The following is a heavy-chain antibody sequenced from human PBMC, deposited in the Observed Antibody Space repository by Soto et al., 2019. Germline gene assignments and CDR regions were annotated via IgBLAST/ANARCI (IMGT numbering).Heavy chain of an antibody. CDR1: GGTFSSYA. CDR2: IIPIFGTA. CDR3: ARAQLYYDFWSGKKWFDP. Sequence: QVQLVQSGAEVKKPGSSVKVSCKASGGTFSSYAISWVRQAPGQGLEWMGGIIPIFGTANYAQKFQGRVTITADESTSTAYMELSSLRSEDTAVYYCARAQLYYDFWSGKKWFDPWGQGTLVTVSS. J-gene: IGHJ5*02. D-gene: IGHD3-3*01. V-gene: IGHV1-69*01.